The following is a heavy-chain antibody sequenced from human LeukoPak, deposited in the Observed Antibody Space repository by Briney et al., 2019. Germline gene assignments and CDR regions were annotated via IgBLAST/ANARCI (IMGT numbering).Heavy chain of an antibody. CDR1: GGSLSSIPYY. J-gene: IGHJ4*02. V-gene: IGHV4-39*06. D-gene: IGHD3-10*01. CDR2: IYHSGSA. Sequence: SETLSLTCTVSGGSLSSIPYYWGRIRQPPGKELEWIGSIYHSGSAYYGPSLKSRVIISVDTSKNQFTLKLSSVTDADTAVYYCVRSGGSGSPFDYWGQGTLVTVSS. CDR3: VRSGGSGSPFDY.